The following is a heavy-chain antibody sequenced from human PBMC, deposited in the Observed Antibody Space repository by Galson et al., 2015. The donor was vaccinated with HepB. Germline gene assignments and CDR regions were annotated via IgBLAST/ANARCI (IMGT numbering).Heavy chain of an antibody. Sequence: MTWVRQAPGMGLEWVGRIKSKTDGETTDYAAPVKGRFTISRDDSKNRLYLQMNSLKPEDTAVYYCTTDVYYSTYWSWLDPWGQGTLVTVSS. CDR2: IKSKTDGETT. J-gene: IGHJ5*02. CDR3: TTDVYYSTYWSWLDP. D-gene: IGHD2-8*02. V-gene: IGHV3-15*01.